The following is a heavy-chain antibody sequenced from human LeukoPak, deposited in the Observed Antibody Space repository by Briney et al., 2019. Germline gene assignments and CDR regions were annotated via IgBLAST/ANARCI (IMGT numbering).Heavy chain of an antibody. V-gene: IGHV4-30-2*01. D-gene: IGHD3-3*01. Sequence: SPTLSLTCAVAGASIITVGHSWNWVRQPRGKGLEWIGNIYPTPTTHYNPSLQSRVTMSVDRSRNQFSLKVRSVTAADTAVYYCATEAPIFRVAHGMDVWGQGTTVTVSS. CDR2: IYPTPTT. J-gene: IGHJ6*02. CDR3: ATEAPIFRVAHGMDV. CDR1: GASIITVGHS.